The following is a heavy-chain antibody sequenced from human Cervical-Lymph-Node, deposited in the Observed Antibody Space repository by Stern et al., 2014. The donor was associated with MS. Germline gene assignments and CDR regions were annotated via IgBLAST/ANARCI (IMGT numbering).Heavy chain of an antibody. V-gene: IGHV3-74*02. CDR2: INIDGTRT. CDR3: AKEVGTQQGVY. Sequence: EVQLVESGGGLVQPGGPLRLSCEASGFKVRNYWMYWVRQAPGKGLVWVSRINIDGTRTSYADSVKGRFTISRDISKNSLFLQMNSLGVEDTAVYYCAKEVGTQQGVYWGQGTLVTVSS. CDR1: GFKVRNYW. D-gene: IGHD1-26*01. J-gene: IGHJ4*02.